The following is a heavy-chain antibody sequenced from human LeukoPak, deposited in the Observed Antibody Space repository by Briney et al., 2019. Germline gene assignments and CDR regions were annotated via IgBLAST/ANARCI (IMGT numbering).Heavy chain of an antibody. CDR2: IIPIFGTA. Sequence: SVKVSCKASGGTFSSYAISWVRQAPGQGLEWMGGIIPIFGTANYAQRFQGRVTITADKSTSTAYMELSSLRSEDTAVYYCASQVSSGYYYGNWFDPWGQGTLVTVSS. CDR3: ASQVSSGYYYGNWFDP. CDR1: GGTFSSYA. J-gene: IGHJ5*02. V-gene: IGHV1-69*06. D-gene: IGHD3-22*01.